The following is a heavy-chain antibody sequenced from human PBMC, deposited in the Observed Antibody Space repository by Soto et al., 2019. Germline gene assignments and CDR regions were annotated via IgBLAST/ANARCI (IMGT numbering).Heavy chain of an antibody. D-gene: IGHD6-19*01. Sequence: GGSLRLSCAASGFTFSSYAMIWVRQAPGKGLEWVSAISGSGGSTYYADSVKGRFTISRDNSKNTLYLQMNSLRAEDTAVYYCAKDHIRISSGWTDYYYYYGMDVWGQGTTVTVSS. V-gene: IGHV3-23*01. CDR3: AKDHIRISSGWTDYYYYYGMDV. CDR2: ISGSGGST. CDR1: GFTFSSYA. J-gene: IGHJ6*02.